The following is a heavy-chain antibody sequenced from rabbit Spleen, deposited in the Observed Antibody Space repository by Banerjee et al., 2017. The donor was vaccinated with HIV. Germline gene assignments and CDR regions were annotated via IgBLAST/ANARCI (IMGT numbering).Heavy chain of an antibody. J-gene: IGHJ4*01. CDR1: GVSFSDKDV. D-gene: IGHD2-1*01. Sequence: EQLEESGGGLVKPEGSLTLTCKASGVSFSDKDVMCWVRQAPGKGLEWIACINIVTGKAVYATWAKGRFIMSRASSTTVTLQMTSLTAADTATYFCVRDLGYDDYSEKGYFNLWGQGTLVTVS. CDR2: INIVTGKA. V-gene: IGHV1S45*01. CDR3: VRDLGYDDYSEKGYFNL.